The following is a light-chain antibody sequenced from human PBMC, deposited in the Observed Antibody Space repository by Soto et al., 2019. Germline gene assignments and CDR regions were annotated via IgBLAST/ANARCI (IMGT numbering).Light chain of an antibody. CDR1: QSVSTN. CDR2: GAS. J-gene: IGKJ1*01. V-gene: IGKV3-15*01. CDR3: QQYSHCPT. Sequence: EVVMTQSPATLSVSPGERATLSCRASQSVSTNLAWYKQRPGQDPRLLIYGASTRASGFPAWLSGSGSGTEFILTISRLQSEYISVYYCQQYSHCPTFGQGNKVEIK.